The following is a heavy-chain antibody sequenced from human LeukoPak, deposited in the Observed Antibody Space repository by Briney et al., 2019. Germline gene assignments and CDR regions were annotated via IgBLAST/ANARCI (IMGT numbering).Heavy chain of an antibody. CDR1: GYTFTGYY. D-gene: IGHD2-15*01. J-gene: IGHJ5*02. CDR2: INPNSGGT. CDR3: ARVLVVVAANWFAP. Sequence: ASVKVSCKASGYTFTGYYMHWVRQAPGQGLEWMGRINPNSGGTNFAQKFQGRVTMTRDTSINTAYMELSRLRSDDTAVYYCARVLVVVAANWFAPWGQGTLVTVSS. V-gene: IGHV1-2*06.